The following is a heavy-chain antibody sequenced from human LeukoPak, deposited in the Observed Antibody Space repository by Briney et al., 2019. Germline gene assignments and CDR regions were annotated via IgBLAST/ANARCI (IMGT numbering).Heavy chain of an antibody. Sequence: PSETLSLTCAVYGGSFSGYYWSWIRQPPGKGLEWIGEINHSGSTNYNPSLKSRVTISVDTSKNQFSLKLSSVTAADTAVYYCARDDHYCSGGSCYHGVLDYWGQGTLVTVSS. J-gene: IGHJ4*02. D-gene: IGHD2-15*01. CDR3: ARDDHYCSGGSCYHGVLDY. CDR2: INHSGST. CDR1: GGSFSGYY. V-gene: IGHV4-34*01.